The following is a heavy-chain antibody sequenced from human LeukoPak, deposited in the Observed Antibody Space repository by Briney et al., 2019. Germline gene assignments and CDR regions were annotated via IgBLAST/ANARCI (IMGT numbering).Heavy chain of an antibody. J-gene: IGHJ6*02. CDR1: GGSISSYY. CDR3: ARATGYSYGYWYYYYGMDV. CDR2: IYYSGST. Sequence: SETLSLTCTVSGGSISSYYWSWIRQPPGKGLEWIGYIYYSGSTNYNPSLKSRVTISVDTSKNQFSLKLSSVTAADTAVYYCARATGYSYGYWYYYYGMDVWGQGTTVTVSS. D-gene: IGHD5-18*01. V-gene: IGHV4-59*01.